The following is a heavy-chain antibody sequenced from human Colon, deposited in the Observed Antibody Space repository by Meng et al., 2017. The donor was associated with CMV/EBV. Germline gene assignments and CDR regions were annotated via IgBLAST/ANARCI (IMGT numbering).Heavy chain of an antibody. J-gene: IGHJ5*02. D-gene: IGHD6-19*01. CDR2: ISGSGGTT. V-gene: IGHV3-23*01. CDR1: GSTLSTYA. CDR3: AKDRSSGWSYDS. Sequence: GESLKISCVASGSTLSTYAMTWVRQTPEKRLEWVSTISGSGGTTYYADSVKGRFTIARDNSKNMLYLQMNSLRAEDTAVYFCAKDRSSGWSYDSWGQGTLVTVSS.